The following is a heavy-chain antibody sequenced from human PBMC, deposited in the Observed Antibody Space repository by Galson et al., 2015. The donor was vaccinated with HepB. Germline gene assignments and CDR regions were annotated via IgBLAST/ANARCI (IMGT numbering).Heavy chain of an antibody. CDR3: ARLLLYYGSASHYIDGFDI. D-gene: IGHD3-10*01. CDR1: GYTFTSYW. Sequence: QSGAEVKKPGESLRISCKGSGYTFTSYWISWVRQMPGKGLEWMGRIDPSDSYTHYSPSFQGHVTISADKSIGTAYLQWSSLKASDTAMYYCARLLLYYGSASHYIDGFDIWGQGTMVTVSS. J-gene: IGHJ3*02. V-gene: IGHV5-10-1*01. CDR2: IDPSDSYT.